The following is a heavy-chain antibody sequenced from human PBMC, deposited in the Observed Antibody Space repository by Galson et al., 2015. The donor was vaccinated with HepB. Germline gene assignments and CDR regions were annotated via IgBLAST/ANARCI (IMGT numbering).Heavy chain of an antibody. V-gene: IGHV5-51*03. D-gene: IGHD6-19*01. CDR1: GYSFTSYW. CDR2: IYPGDSDT. Sequence: QSGAEVKKPGESLKISCKGSGYSFTSYWIGWVRQMSGKGLEWMGIIYPGDSDTRYSPSFQGQVTISADKSISTAYLQWSSLKASDTAMYYCAMFPPGGIAVAGRWFDPWGQGTLVTVSS. J-gene: IGHJ5*02. CDR3: AMFPPGGIAVAGRWFDP.